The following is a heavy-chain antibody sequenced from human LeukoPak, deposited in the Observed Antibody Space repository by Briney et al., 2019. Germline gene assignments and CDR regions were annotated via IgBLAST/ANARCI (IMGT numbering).Heavy chain of an antibody. CDR1: GGTFSSYA. J-gene: IGHJ6*03. CDR3: ARGRLAARSRVMDA. V-gene: IGHV1-69*05. Sequence: SVKVSCKASGGTFSSYAISWVRQAPGQGLEWMGGIIPIFGTANYAQKFQGRVTITTDESTSTAYMELSSLRSEDTAVYYCARGRLAARSRVMDAWGKGTTVTVSS. D-gene: IGHD6-6*01. CDR2: IIPIFGTA.